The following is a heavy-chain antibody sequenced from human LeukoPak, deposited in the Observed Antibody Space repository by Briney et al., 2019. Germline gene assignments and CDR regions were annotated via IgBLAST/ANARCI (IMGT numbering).Heavy chain of an antibody. CDR1: GGSISSGGYY. CDR2: IYYSGST. J-gene: IGHJ6*04. V-gene: IGHV4-31*03. D-gene: IGHD2-2*01. CDR3: AGESCSSTSCYGRVDYYYCGMDV. Sequence: PSQTLSLTCTVSGGSISSGGYYWSWIRQHPGKGLEWIGYIYYSGSTYYNPSLKSRVTISVDTSKNQFSLKLSSVTAADTAVYYCAGESCSSTSCYGRVDYYYCGMDVWGKGTTVTVSS.